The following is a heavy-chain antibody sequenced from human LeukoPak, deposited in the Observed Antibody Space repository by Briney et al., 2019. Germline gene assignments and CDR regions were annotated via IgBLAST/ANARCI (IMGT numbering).Heavy chain of an antibody. D-gene: IGHD6-13*01. CDR3: ARGRGYSSSWYFY. Sequence: PSETLSLTCAVYGGSFSGYYWSWIRNPPGKGLEWIGEINHSGSTNYNPSLKSRVTISVDTSKNQFSLKLSSVTAADTAVYYCARGRGYSSSWYFYWGQGTLVTVSS. CDR1: GGSFSGYY. J-gene: IGHJ4*02. CDR2: INHSGST. V-gene: IGHV4-34*01.